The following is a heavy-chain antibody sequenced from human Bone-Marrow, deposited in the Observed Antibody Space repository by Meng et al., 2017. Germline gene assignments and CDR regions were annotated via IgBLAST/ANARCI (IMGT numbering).Heavy chain of an antibody. CDR2: ISSSGSTI. CDR3: ARISSGWLDY. V-gene: IGHV3-11*01. D-gene: IGHD6-19*01. J-gene: IGHJ4*02. CDR1: GFTFSDYY. Sequence: GESLMISCAASGFTFSDYYMSWIRPAPGTGLEWVSCISSSGSTIYYADSVKGRFTISRDNAKNSLYLQMNSLRSEDTAVYYCARISSGWLDYWGQGTLVTVSS.